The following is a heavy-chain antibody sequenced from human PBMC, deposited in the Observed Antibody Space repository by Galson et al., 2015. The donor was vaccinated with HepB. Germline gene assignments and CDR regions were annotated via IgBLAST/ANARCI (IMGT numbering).Heavy chain of an antibody. CDR2: ISWNSGSI. V-gene: IGHV3-9*01. CDR3: AKGGYYDSSGYYYDY. J-gene: IGHJ4*02. Sequence: SLRLSCAASGFTFDDYAMHWVRQAPGKGLEWVSGISWNSGSIGYADSVKGRFTISRDNAKNSLYLQMNSLRAEDTALYYCAKGGYYDSSGYYYDYWGQGTLVTVSS. D-gene: IGHD3-22*01. CDR1: GFTFDDYA.